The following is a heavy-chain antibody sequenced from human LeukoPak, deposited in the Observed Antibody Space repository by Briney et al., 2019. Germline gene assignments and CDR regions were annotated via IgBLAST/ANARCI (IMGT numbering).Heavy chain of an antibody. V-gene: IGHV4-34*01. J-gene: IGHJ3*02. CDR2: INHSGST. CDR3: ARYVGYCSGGSCDAFDI. D-gene: IGHD2-15*01. CDR1: GGSFSGYY. Sequence: SETLSLTCAVYGGSFSGYYWSWIRQPPGKGLEWIGEINHSGSTNYNPSLKSRVTISVDTSKNQFSLKLSSVTAADTAVYYCARYVGYCSGGSCDAFDIWGQGTMVTVSS.